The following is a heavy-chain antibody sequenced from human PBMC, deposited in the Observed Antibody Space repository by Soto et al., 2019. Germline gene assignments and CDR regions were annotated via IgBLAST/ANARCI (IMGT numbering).Heavy chain of an antibody. CDR2: INPSGGST. CDR3: AREARVGATFFYYGMDV. J-gene: IGHJ6*02. V-gene: IGHV1-46*01. D-gene: IGHD1-26*01. Sequence: ASVKVSCKASGYTFTSYYMHWVRQAPGQGLEWMGIINPSGGSTSYAQKFQGRVTMTRDTSTSTVYMELSSLRSEDTAVYYCAREARVGATFFYYGMDVWGQGTTGTVS. CDR1: GYTFTSYY.